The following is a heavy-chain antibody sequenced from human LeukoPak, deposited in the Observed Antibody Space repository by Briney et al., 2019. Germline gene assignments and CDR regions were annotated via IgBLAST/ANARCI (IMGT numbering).Heavy chain of an antibody. CDR3: AKAGRYSSSRGDAFDI. CDR2: INQAGSAK. CDR1: GITLNSYW. V-gene: IGHV3-7*03. J-gene: IGHJ3*02. D-gene: IGHD6-13*01. Sequence: GGSLRLSCAASGITLNSYWMSWVRQAPGKGLEWVAQINQAGSAKYYVDSVKGRFTVSRDNSKNTLYLQMNSLRAEDTAVYYCAKAGRYSSSRGDAFDIWGQGTMVTVSS.